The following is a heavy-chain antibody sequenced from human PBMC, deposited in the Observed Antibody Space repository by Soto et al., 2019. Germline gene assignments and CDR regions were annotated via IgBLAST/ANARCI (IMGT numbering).Heavy chain of an antibody. CDR1: GFTVSSNY. D-gene: IGHD1-26*01. CDR2: IYSGGST. V-gene: IGHV3-66*01. Sequence: GGSLRLSCAASGFTVSSNYMSWVRQAPGKGLEWVSIIYSGGSTYYADSVKGGFTISRDNSKNTLYLQMNSLRAEDTAVYYCARESIVGATNTFDYWGQGTLVTVSS. CDR3: ARESIVGATNTFDY. J-gene: IGHJ4*02.